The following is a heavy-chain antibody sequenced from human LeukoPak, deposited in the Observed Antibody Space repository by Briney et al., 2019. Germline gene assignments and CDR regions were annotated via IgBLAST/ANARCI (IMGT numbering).Heavy chain of an antibody. J-gene: IGHJ4*02. CDR3: ARDGTGDYDILTGYYGEWGFGY. V-gene: IGHV4-59*12. CDR2: IYYSGST. Sequence: SETLSLTCTVSGGSISSYYWSWIRQPPGKGLEWIGYIYYSGSTNYNPSLKSRVTISVDTSKNQFSLKLSSVTAADTAVYYCARDGTGDYDILTGYYGEWGFGYWGQGTLVTVSS. D-gene: IGHD3-9*01. CDR1: GGSISSYY.